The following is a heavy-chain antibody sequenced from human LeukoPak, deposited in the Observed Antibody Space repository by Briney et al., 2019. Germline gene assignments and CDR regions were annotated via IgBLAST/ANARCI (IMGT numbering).Heavy chain of an antibody. CDR1: GGTFSSYA. CDR2: IIPIFGTA. CDR3: ARYDDCSSTSCRAMDV. D-gene: IGHD2-2*01. J-gene: IGHJ6*03. V-gene: IGHV1-69*05. Sequence: ASVNVSCKASGGTFSSYAISWLRQAPGQGLEWMGGIIPIFGTANYAQKFQGRVTITTDQSTSTAYMELSSLRSEDTAVSYCARYDDCSSTSCRAMDVWGKGTTVTVSS.